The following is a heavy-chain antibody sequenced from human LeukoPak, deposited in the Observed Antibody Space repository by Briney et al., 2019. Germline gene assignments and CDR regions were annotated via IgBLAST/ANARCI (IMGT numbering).Heavy chain of an antibody. J-gene: IGHJ4*02. D-gene: IGHD3-3*01. V-gene: IGHV4-39*07. CDR1: GGSISSSSYY. CDR3: AGVPYDTRPFDY. CDR2: IYYGGST. Sequence: SETLSLTCTVSGGSISSSSYYWGWIRQPPGKGLEWIANIYYGGSTYYNPSLKSRVTISVDTSKNHFSLKLSSVTAADTAVYYCAGVPYDTRPFDYWGQGTLVTVSS.